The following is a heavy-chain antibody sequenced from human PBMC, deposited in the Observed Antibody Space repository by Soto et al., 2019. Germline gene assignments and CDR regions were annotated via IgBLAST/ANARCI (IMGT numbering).Heavy chain of an antibody. Sequence: SETLSLTCTVSGGSISSYYWSSIRQPPGKGLEWIGYMYNTGSTVYNPSLKSRVTISVDTSKNQSYLKVNSVTAADTAVYYCARDLWGYCGTDCYPLDVWGQGTTVTVSS. D-gene: IGHD2-21*02. CDR2: MYNTGST. CDR1: GGSISSYY. J-gene: IGHJ6*02. V-gene: IGHV4-59*01. CDR3: ARDLWGYCGTDCYPLDV.